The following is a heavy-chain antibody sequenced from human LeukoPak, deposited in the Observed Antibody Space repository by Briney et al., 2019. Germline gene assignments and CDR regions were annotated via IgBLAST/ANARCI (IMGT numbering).Heavy chain of an antibody. Sequence: PSETLSLTCTVSGGSISSYYWSWIRQPPGKRLEWIGYIYTSGSTNYNPSLKSRVTISVDTSKNQFSLKLSSVTAADTAVYYCARGVNWNYFLFDYWGQGTLVTVSS. J-gene: IGHJ4*02. CDR3: ARGVNWNYFLFDY. CDR1: GGSISSYY. D-gene: IGHD1-7*01. CDR2: IYTSGST. V-gene: IGHV4-4*09.